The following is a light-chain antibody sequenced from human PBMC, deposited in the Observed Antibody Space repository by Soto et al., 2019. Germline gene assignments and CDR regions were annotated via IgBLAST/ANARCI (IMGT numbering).Light chain of an antibody. CDR3: QQFDDPVT. V-gene: IGKV3-20*01. CDR2: GAS. Sequence: DIVCTRLPATLSLSPGQRATLYCRASHSVSRTYLAWYQQTPGQAPGLLMYGASDRATGTPDRFSGIGSGTDFTLTISGMHPEDSAVYYCQQFDDPVTFGQGTRLEIK. CDR1: HSVSRTY. J-gene: IGKJ5*01.